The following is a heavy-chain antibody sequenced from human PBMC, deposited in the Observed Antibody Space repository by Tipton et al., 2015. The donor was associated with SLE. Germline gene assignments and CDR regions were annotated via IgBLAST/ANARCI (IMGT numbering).Heavy chain of an antibody. D-gene: IGHD3-3*01. CDR1: GASHSSDNYY. V-gene: IGHV4-39*01. CDR3: ARHGAYYDFWSGYRFDY. J-gene: IGHJ4*02. CDR2: MSSRGTT. Sequence: TLSLTCTVSGASHSSDNYYWGWIRQSPGKGLEWIGSMSSRGTTYANPSLKSRVTVSVDTSKNQFSLNLRSVTTADTAVYYCARHGAYYDFWSGYRFDYWGQGTLVTVSS.